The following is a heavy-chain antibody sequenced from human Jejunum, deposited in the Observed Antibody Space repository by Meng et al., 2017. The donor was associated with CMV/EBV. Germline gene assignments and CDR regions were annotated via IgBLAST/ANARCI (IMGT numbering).Heavy chain of an antibody. J-gene: IGHJ5*02. V-gene: IGHV1-8*01. CDR1: DYTFTNYD. CDR2: MNPTSGNT. Sequence: SDYTFTNYDINWARQATGQGLEWMGWMNPTSGNTGSAQKFQGRVILTRDISISTAYMELSNLRSEDSAIYYCARDYGGNSGWFDPWGQGTLVTVSS. D-gene: IGHD4-23*01. CDR3: ARDYGGNSGWFDP.